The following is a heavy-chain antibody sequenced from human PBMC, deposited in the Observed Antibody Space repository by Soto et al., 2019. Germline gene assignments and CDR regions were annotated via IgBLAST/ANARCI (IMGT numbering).Heavy chain of an antibody. Sequence: QVQLVQSGAEVKKPGASVKVSCKASGYTLTSYDINWVRQATGQGLEWMGWLNPNSGNTGYAQKLQGRVTMTRNTSISAAYMGLSSLRYEDLAVYYCARDGDGYTLDFLCQGTLVIVSS. CDR2: LNPNSGNT. CDR1: GYTLTSYD. CDR3: ARDGDGYTLDF. J-gene: IGHJ4*02. V-gene: IGHV1-8*01. D-gene: IGHD5-18*01.